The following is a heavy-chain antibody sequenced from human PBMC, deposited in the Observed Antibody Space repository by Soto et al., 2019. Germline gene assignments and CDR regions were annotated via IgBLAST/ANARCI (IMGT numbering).Heavy chain of an antibody. CDR2: VYHTGRT. CDR3: ARDFAYFDS. CDR1: GGSFKSGSYS. D-gene: IGHD3-3*01. J-gene: IGHJ4*02. V-gene: IGHV4-61*01. Sequence: QVQLQESGPGLVKPSETLSLTCTVSGGSFKSGSYSWSWIRQPPGKGLEWIGYVYHTGRTSYNPSPQNPGFLTNDPSQNQFSLNLDSVTAADTAVYFCARDFAYFDSWGQGTLVTVSS.